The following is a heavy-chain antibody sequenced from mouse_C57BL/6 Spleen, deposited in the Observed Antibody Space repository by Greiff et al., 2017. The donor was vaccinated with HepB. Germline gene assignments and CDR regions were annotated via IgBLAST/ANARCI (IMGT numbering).Heavy chain of an antibody. CDR3: ARQGYGNYVWYFDY. J-gene: IGHJ2*01. D-gene: IGHD2-10*02. CDR1: GYTFTSYW. Sequence: QVHVKQPGAELVKPGASVKMSCKASGYTFTSYWITWVKQRPGQGLEWIGDIYPGSGSTNYNEKFKSKATLTVDTSSSTAYMQLSSLTSEDSAVYYCARQGYGNYVWYFDYWGQGTTLTVSS. V-gene: IGHV1-55*01. CDR2: IYPGSGST.